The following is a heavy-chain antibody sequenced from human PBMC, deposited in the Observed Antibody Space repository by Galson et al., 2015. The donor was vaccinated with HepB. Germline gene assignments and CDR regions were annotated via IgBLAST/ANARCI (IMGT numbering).Heavy chain of an antibody. Sequence: SVKVSCKASGYTFRSSGITWVRQAPGQGLEWMGLINTYNRNKNYAQILQGRVTMTTDTSTSTAYMELRRLRSDDTAVYYCARGAPSGYAKWVDPWGQGTLVTVSS. J-gene: IGHJ5*02. D-gene: IGHD6-25*01. CDR2: INTYNRNK. V-gene: IGHV1-18*04. CDR1: GYTFRSSG. CDR3: ARGAPSGYAKWVDP.